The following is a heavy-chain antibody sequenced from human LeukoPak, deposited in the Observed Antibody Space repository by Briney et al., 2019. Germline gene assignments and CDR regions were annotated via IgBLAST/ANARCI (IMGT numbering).Heavy chain of an antibody. Sequence: PSETLSLTCAVYGGSFSGYYWSWIRQPPGKGLEWIGEINHSGSTNYNPSLKSRVTISVDTSKNQFSLKLSSVTAADTAVYYCARHSRTRGSGRVSRHMDVWGKGTTVTISS. V-gene: IGHV4-34*01. D-gene: IGHD3-10*01. J-gene: IGHJ6*03. CDR3: ARHSRTRGSGRVSRHMDV. CDR1: GGSFSGYY. CDR2: INHSGST.